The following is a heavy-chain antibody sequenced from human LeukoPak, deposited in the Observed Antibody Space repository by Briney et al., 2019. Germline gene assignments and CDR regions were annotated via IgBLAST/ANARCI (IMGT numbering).Heavy chain of an antibody. J-gene: IGHJ4*02. D-gene: IGHD4-11*01. CDR1: GFTFSSYS. CDR3: ARGLVPGFLDY. CDR2: ISSSSNYI. Sequence: GGSLRLSCAASGFTFSSYSMNWVRQAPARGLEWVSSISSSSNYIYYAASVKGRFTISRDYAKNSLYLQMNSLRAEDTAVYYCARGLVPGFLDYWGQGTPVTVSS. V-gene: IGHV3-21*01.